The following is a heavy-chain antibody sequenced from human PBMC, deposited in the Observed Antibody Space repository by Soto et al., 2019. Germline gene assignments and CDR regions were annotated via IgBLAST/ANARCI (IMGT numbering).Heavy chain of an antibody. CDR1: GGSFSGSY. CDR3: ARDPVIWTGYYYYYYNGMEA. V-gene: IGHV4-34*12. J-gene: IGHJ6*02. D-gene: IGHD3-9*01. Sequence: SETLSLTCAVYGGSFSGSYWSWIRQPPGKGLEWIGEIIHSGSTNYNPSLKSRVTISVDTSKNQFSLMLRSVTAADTAVYYCARDPVIWTGYYYYYYNGMEAWVRGTTGAV. CDR2: IIHSGST.